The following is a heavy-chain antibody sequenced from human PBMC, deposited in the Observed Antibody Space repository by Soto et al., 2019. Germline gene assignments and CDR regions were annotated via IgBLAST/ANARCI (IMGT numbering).Heavy chain of an antibody. CDR2: ISGSGGST. D-gene: IGHD2-8*01. CDR3: AKPAFVNGVFTDYFDY. V-gene: IGHV3-23*01. Sequence: EVQLLESGGGLVQPGGSLRLSCAASGFTFSSYAMSWVRQAPGKGLEWVSAISGSGGSTYYADSVKGRFTISRDNSKNTLYLQMNSLRAEDTAVDYCAKPAFVNGVFTDYFDYWGQGTLVTVSS. CDR1: GFTFSSYA. J-gene: IGHJ4*02.